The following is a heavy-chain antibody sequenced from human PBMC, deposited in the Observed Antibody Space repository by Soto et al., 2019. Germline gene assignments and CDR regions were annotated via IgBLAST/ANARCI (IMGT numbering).Heavy chain of an antibody. D-gene: IGHD6-13*01. CDR2: TDSDGTFT. CDR1: GFTFSTYW. Sequence: GGSLRLSCVASGFTFSTYWMHWVRQTPGEGLVWVSHTDSDGTFTTYADSVKGRFTISRDNAKNSLYLQMNSLRAEDTAVYYCARRVSGSWLDYWGQGTLVTVSS. V-gene: IGHV3-74*01. J-gene: IGHJ4*02. CDR3: ARRVSGSWLDY.